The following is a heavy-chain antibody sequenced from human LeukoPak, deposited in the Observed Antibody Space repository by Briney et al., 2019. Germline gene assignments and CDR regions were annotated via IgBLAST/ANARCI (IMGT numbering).Heavy chain of an antibody. D-gene: IGHD6-19*01. CDR1: GFSFSSSA. J-gene: IGHJ4*02. V-gene: IGHV3-9*01. CDR2: ISWNSGSI. CDR3: AKDRTRGSSNFDY. Sequence: GGSLRLSCAASGFSFSSSAMNWVRQAPGKGLEWVSGISWNSGSIGYADSVKGRFTISRDNAKNSLYLQMNSLRAEDTALYYCAKDRTRGSSNFDYWGQGTLVTVSS.